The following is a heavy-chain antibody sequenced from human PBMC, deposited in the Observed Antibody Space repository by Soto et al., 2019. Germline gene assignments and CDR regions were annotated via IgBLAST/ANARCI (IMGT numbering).Heavy chain of an antibody. Sequence: QVQLVQSGAEVKKPGSSVKVSCKASGGTFSSYAISWVRQAPGQGLEWMGGIIPIFGTANYAQKFQGRVTSTADESTSTAYMELSSLRSEDTAVYYCARAGYCSGGSCYDPPHYFDYWGQGTLVTVSS. CDR2: IIPIFGTA. CDR1: GGTFSSYA. D-gene: IGHD2-15*01. V-gene: IGHV1-69*01. CDR3: ARAGYCSGGSCYDPPHYFDY. J-gene: IGHJ4*02.